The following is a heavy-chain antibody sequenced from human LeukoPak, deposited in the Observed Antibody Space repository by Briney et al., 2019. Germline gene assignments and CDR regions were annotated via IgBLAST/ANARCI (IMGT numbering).Heavy chain of an antibody. J-gene: IGHJ4*02. D-gene: IGHD4-17*01. CDR3: ARAQTYGDYRLLLDY. V-gene: IGHV3-20*04. Sequence: GGSLRLSCAASGFTFGDYGMSWVRQAPGKGLEWVSGLNWGGGTTGHADSVKGRFTISRDNAKNSLYLQMNSLRAEDTALYYCARAQTYGDYRLLLDYWGQGTLVTVSS. CDR1: GFTFGDYG. CDR2: LNWGGGTT.